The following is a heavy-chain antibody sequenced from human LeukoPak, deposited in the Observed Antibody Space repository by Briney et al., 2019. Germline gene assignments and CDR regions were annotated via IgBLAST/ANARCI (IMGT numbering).Heavy chain of an antibody. V-gene: IGHV1-2*02. CDR1: GYTFTGYY. Sequence: ASVKVSCKASGYTFTGYYMHWVRQAPGQGLEWMGWINPNSGGTNYAQKFQGRVTMTGDTSISTAYMELSRLRSDDTAVYYCAREVDSSGYFDYWGQGTLVTVSS. CDR3: AREVDSSGYFDY. J-gene: IGHJ4*02. CDR2: INPNSGGT. D-gene: IGHD3-22*01.